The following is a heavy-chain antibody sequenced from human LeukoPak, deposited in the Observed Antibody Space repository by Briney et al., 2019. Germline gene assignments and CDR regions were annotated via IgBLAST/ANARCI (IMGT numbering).Heavy chain of an antibody. CDR2: IIPILGIA. J-gene: IGHJ6*02. D-gene: IGHD6-13*01. Sequence: VASVRVSCKASGGTFSSYAISWVRQAPGQGLEWMGRIIPILGIANYAQRFQGRVTITADKSTSTAYMELSSLRSEDTAVYYRARDLVPGIAAGNYYGMDVWGQGTTVTVSS. CDR1: GGTFSSYA. V-gene: IGHV1-69*04. CDR3: ARDLVPGIAAGNYYGMDV.